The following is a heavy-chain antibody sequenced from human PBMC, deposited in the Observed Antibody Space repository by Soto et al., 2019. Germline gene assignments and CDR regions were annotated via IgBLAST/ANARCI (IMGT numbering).Heavy chain of an antibody. J-gene: IGHJ5*02. Sequence: GASVKVSCKVSGYTLTELSMHWVRQAPGKGFEWMGGFDPEDGETIYAQKFQGRVTMTEDTSTDTAYMELSSLRSEDTAVYYCATLWEPVGATRYNWFDPWGQGTLVTVSS. CDR3: ATLWEPVGATRYNWFDP. D-gene: IGHD1-26*01. CDR2: FDPEDGET. V-gene: IGHV1-24*01. CDR1: GYTLTELS.